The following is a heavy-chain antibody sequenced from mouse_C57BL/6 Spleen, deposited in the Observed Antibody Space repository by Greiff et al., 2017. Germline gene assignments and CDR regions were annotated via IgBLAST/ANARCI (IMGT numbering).Heavy chain of an antibody. D-gene: IGHD1-1*01. CDR2: IDPETGGT. J-gene: IGHJ3*01. CDR1: GYTFTDYE. V-gene: IGHV1-15*01. CDR3: HLLLLRGFAY. Sequence: QVQLKESGAELVRPGASVTLSCKASGYTFTDYEMPWVKQTPVHGLEWIGAIDPETGGTAYNQKFKGKAILTADKSSSTAYMQLSSLTSEDSAVYYCHLLLLRGFAYWGQGTLVTVSA.